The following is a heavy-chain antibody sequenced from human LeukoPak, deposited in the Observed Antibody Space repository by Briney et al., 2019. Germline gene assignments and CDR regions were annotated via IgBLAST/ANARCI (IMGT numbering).Heavy chain of an antibody. J-gene: IGHJ4*02. D-gene: IGHD3-22*01. CDR2: INHSGST. CDR3: ARDHYDSSGLFDY. Sequence: SETLSLTCAVYGGSFSGYYWSWIRQPPGKGLEWIGEINHSGSTNYNPSLKSRVTISVDTSKNQFSLKLSSVTAADTAVYYCARDHYDSSGLFDYWGQGTLVTVSS. V-gene: IGHV4-34*01. CDR1: GGSFSGYY.